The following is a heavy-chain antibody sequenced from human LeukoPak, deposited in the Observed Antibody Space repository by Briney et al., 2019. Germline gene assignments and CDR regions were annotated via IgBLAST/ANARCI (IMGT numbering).Heavy chain of an antibody. CDR1: GLNFNSHT. D-gene: IGHD3-10*01. J-gene: IGHJ6*02. V-gene: IGHV3-21*01. CDR3: ARMEKFYYGSGGFSPPLMDV. Sequence: PGGSLRLSCVASGLNFNSHTMKWVRQAPGKGLEWVSSISSDSNSIYHADSVKGRFTISRDNAKNSLYLQMNSLRAEDTAGYYCARMEKFYYGSGGFSPPLMDVWGQGTTVIVSS. CDR2: ISSDSNSI.